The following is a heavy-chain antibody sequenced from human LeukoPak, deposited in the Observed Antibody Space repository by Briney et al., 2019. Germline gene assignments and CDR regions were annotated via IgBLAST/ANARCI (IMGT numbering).Heavy chain of an antibody. CDR1: GYTFTDYY. D-gene: IGHD6-19*01. CDR3: ARDLRLAVSGTSGFDI. J-gene: IGHJ3*02. V-gene: IGHV1-2*02. Sequence: VASVKVSCKASGYTFTDYYMHWVRQAPGQGLEWTGWINPNSGVTNYAQKFQVRVTMTGDTSISTVYMELSRLRSDDTAVYYCARDLRLAVSGTSGFDIWGQGTVVTVSS. CDR2: INPNSGVT.